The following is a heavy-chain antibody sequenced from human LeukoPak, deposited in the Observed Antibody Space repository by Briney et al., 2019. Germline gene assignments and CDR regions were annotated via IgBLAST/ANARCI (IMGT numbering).Heavy chain of an antibody. CDR3: TRHHFYPNGALEY. D-gene: IGHD2-8*01. V-gene: IGHV4-59*01. J-gene: IGHJ4*02. CDR2: IYYSGST. CDR1: GGSISSYY. Sequence: PSETLSLTCTVSGGSISSYYWSWIRQPPGKGLEWIGYIYYSGSTNYNPSLKSRVTISVDTSKNQFSLKLSSVTAADTAVYYCTRHHFYPNGALEYWGQGSLVTVSS.